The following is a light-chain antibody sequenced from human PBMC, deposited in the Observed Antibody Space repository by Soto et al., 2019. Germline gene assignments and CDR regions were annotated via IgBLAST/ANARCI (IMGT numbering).Light chain of an antibody. V-gene: IGLV2-14*01. CDR1: RSDIGGYKY. CDR2: EVS. J-gene: IGLJ1*01. Sequence: QSALTQPASVSGSPGQSITISCTGSRSDIGGYKYVSWYQQLPGKAPKLLIYEVSVRPSGITDRFSGSKSGITASLTISGLQSEDEAVYYCSSYTSSSSLYVFGSGTKLTVL. CDR3: SSYTSSSSLYV.